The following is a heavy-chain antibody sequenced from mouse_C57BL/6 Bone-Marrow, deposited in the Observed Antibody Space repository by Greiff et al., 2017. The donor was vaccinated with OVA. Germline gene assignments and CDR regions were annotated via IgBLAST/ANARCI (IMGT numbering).Heavy chain of an antibody. CDR2: IYPGSGST. CDR1: GYTFTSYW. D-gene: IGHD1-1*01. Sequence: QVQLQQSGAELVKPGASVKLSCKASGYTFTSYWITWVKQRPGQGLEWIGDIYPGSGSTNYNEQFKSKATLTVDTSSSTAYIQLSSLTSEGSAVYYCARTYYGSSYPWFAYWGQGTLVTVSA. V-gene: IGHV1-55*01. J-gene: IGHJ3*01. CDR3: ARTYYGSSYPWFAY.